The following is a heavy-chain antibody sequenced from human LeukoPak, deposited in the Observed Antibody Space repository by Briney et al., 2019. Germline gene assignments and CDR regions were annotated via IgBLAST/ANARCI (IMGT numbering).Heavy chain of an antibody. J-gene: IGHJ4*02. D-gene: IGHD3-16*02. CDR3: AKDRFRAGVGGVIAPDY. V-gene: IGHV3-23*01. CDR1: GGSISSSSYY. CDR2: ISGSGGST. Sequence: ETLSLTCTVSGGSISSSSYYWGWIRQPPGKGLEWVSAISGSGGSTYYADSVKGRFTISRDNSKNTLYLQMNSLRAEDTAVYYCAKDRFRAGVGGVIAPDYWGQGTLVTVSS.